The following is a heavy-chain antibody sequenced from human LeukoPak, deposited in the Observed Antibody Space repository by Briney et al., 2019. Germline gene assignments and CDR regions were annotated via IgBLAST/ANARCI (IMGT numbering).Heavy chain of an antibody. Sequence: PGGSLRLSCAASGFTFSSYSMNWVRQAPGKGLEWVSSISSSSYIYYADSVKGRFTISRDNAKNSLYLQMNSLRAEDTAVYYCARVGSGIYGMDVWGQGTTVTVSS. CDR1: GFTFSSYS. CDR3: ARVGSGIYGMDV. D-gene: IGHD3-10*01. J-gene: IGHJ6*02. V-gene: IGHV3-21*01. CDR2: ISSSSYI.